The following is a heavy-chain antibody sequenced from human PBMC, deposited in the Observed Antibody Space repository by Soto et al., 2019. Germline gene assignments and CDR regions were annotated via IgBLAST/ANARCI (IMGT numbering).Heavy chain of an antibody. Sequence: QVQLVQSGAEVKKPGASVKVSCKTSGFTFTNYYINWVRQAPGQGLEVMGWISAYSGNTNYAQNLQGRVTMTTDTSASTAYLELRSLRSDDTAVYFCARGDTYYVNWHFDYWGQGTLVTVSS. D-gene: IGHD1-1*01. J-gene: IGHJ4*02. CDR3: ARGDTYYVNWHFDY. CDR2: ISAYSGNT. CDR1: GFTFTNYY. V-gene: IGHV1-18*01.